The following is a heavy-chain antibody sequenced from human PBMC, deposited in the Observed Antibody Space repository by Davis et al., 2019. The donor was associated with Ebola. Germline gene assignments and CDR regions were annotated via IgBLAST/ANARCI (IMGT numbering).Heavy chain of an antibody. CDR3: AAERGDTALHRYCDY. D-gene: IGHD5-18*01. Sequence: PSETLSLTCTVSGGSLSSGGYYWTWIRQLPGGGLEWIGFIHYDGSTFYNPSLRSRLLLIIDRDNNQFSLKLSSVTAADTAIYYCAAERGDTALHRYCDYWGQGTLVTVSS. V-gene: IGHV4-31*02. J-gene: IGHJ4*02. CDR1: GGSLSSGGYY. CDR2: IHYDGST.